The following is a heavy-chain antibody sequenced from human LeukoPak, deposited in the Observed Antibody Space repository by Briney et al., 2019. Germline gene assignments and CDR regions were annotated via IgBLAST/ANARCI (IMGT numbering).Heavy chain of an antibody. CDR3: ARDGGGYCSSTSCNWFDP. V-gene: IGHV4-31*03. CDR2: IYYSGST. CDR1: GGSISSGGYY. D-gene: IGHD2-2*01. Sequence: SETLSLTCTVSGGSISSGGYYWSWIRQHPGKGPEWIGYIYYSGSTYYNPSLKSRVTISVDTSKNQFSLRLSSVTAADTAVYYCARDGGGYCSSTSCNWFDPWGQGTLVTVSS. J-gene: IGHJ5*02.